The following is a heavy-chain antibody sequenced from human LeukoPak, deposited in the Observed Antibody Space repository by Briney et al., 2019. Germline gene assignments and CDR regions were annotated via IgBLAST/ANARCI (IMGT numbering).Heavy chain of an antibody. J-gene: IGHJ4*02. D-gene: IGHD3-22*01. CDR3: ARGGYYDSSGYYSPVDY. Sequence: TGGSLRLSCAASGFTFSSYWMHWVRQAPGKGLVWVSRINSDGSTTSYVDSVKGRFTISRDNAKNTLYLQMNSLRAEDTAVYYCARGGYYDSSGYYSPVDYWGQGTLVTVSS. V-gene: IGHV3-74*01. CDR2: INSDGSTT. CDR1: GFTFSSYW.